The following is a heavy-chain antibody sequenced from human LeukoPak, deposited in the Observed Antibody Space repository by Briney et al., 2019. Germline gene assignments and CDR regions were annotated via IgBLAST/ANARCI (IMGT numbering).Heavy chain of an antibody. CDR1: GFSISNFR. CDR3: ARDSPKAWAWFGELSVNYYYYYMDV. CDR2: INTDNGDWSST. J-gene: IGHJ6*03. Sequence: PGGSLRLSCAASGFSISNFRMHWVRQAPGQGLVWVSRINTDNGDWSSTFYADSVKGRFTISRDNAKNTLCLQMNSLRAEDTAIYYCARDSPKAWAWFGELSVNYYYYYMDVWGKGTTVTVSS. D-gene: IGHD3-10*01. V-gene: IGHV3-74*01.